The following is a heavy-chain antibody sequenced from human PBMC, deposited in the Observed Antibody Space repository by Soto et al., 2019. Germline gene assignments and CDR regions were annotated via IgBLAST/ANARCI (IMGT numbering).Heavy chain of an antibody. CDR1: GLTFTISA. J-gene: IGHJ4*02. V-gene: IGHV1-58*02. CDR2: IVVGSGNT. CDR3: AADRYCSGGSCYHFDY. D-gene: IGHD2-15*01. Sequence: GASVEVSCKASGLTFTISAMQWVRQARGQSLEWIGWIVVGSGNTNYAQKFQERVTITRDMSTSTAYMELSSLRSEDTAVYYCAADRYCSGGSCYHFDYWGQGTLVTVSS.